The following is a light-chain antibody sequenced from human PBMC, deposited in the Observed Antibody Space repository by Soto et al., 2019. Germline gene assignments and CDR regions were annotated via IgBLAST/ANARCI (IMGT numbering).Light chain of an antibody. CDR3: HEYNTWPWT. J-gene: IGKJ1*01. CDR1: QGLNRN. CDR2: GAS. Sequence: ETVLTQSPATLSVCPGETATLSCTTSQGLNRNLAWYQQKLGQAPRVLIYGASTRAAGIPARFSGSGSGTEFILTISSLQSEDFAVYYCHEYNTWPWTFGQGTKVDI. V-gene: IGKV3-15*01.